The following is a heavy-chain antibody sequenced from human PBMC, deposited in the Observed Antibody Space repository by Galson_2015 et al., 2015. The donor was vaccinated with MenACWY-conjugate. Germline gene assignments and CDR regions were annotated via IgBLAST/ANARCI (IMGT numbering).Heavy chain of an antibody. J-gene: IGHJ6*04. CDR2: ISSGSVDT. CDR3: VARGWSLLAGRPSFLDV. D-gene: IGHD6-19*01. V-gene: IGHV3-21*06. Sequence: SLRLSCAGSGFSFRNYAINWIRQAPGKGLEWVSTISSGSVDTYYRVSVEGRFNISRDNSKNSVYLQMSNLRVEDTAVYYCVARGWSLLAGRPSFLDVWGKGTTVIVSS. CDR1: GFSFRNYA.